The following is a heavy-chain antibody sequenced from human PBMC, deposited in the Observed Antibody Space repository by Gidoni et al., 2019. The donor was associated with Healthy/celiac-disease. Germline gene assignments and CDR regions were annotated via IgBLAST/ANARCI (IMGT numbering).Heavy chain of an antibody. CDR3: AGGNDSSGFDY. Sequence: AISWVRQAPGQGLEWMGRIIPIFGIAHYAQKFQGRVTITADKSTSTAYMELSSLRSEDKAGDYCAGGNDSSGFDYWGQGTLVTVSS. CDR2: IIPIFGIA. J-gene: IGHJ4*02. V-gene: IGHV1-69*04. CDR1: A. D-gene: IGHD3-22*01.